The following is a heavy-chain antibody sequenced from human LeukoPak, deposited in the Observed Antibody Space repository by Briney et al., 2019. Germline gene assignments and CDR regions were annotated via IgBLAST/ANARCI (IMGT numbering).Heavy chain of an antibody. CDR1: RYTFTSYY. CDR2: ITAYNGNT. CDR3: ARGLPLHYYYYMDV. Sequence: ASVKVSCKASRYTFTSYYMHWVRQPPGQGLEWMGWITAYNGNTNYAQKLQGRVTMTKDTSTSTAYMELRSLRSDDTAVYYCARGLPLHYYYYMDVWGKGTTVTVSS. J-gene: IGHJ6*03. V-gene: IGHV1-18*04.